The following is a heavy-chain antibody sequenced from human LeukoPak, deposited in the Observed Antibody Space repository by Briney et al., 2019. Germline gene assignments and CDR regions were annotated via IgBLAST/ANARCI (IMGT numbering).Heavy chain of an antibody. D-gene: IGHD3-9*01. CDR2: IYYSGST. CDR1: GGSISSYY. CDR3: ARLTGYSSESWFDP. Sequence: PSETLSLTCTVSGGSISSYYWSWIRQPPGKGLEWIGYIYYSGSTNYNPSLKSRVTISVDTSKNQFSLKLSSVTAADTAVYYCARLTGYSSESWFDPWGQGTLVTVSS. V-gene: IGHV4-59*01. J-gene: IGHJ5*02.